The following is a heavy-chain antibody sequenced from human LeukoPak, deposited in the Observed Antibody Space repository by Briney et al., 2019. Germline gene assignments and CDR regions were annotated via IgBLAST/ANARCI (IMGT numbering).Heavy chain of an antibody. Sequence: GGSLRLSCSASGFTFSGYAMHWVGQAPGKELKYFSAISSNGGNIYYADSVKGRFTISRDNSKNTLYLQMSSLRAEDTAVYYCVKGTVTTRINWFDPWGQGTLVTVSS. D-gene: IGHD4-11*01. J-gene: IGHJ5*02. CDR2: ISSNGGNI. CDR1: GFTFSGYA. CDR3: VKGTVTTRINWFDP. V-gene: IGHV3-64D*09.